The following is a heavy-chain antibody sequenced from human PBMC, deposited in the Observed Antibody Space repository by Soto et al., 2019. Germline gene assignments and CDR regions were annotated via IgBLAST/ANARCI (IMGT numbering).Heavy chain of an antibody. V-gene: IGHV3-7*04. Sequence: GGSLRLSCAAAGFTFSDYWMSWVRQAPGKGLEWVANIKPDGSEKWYVDSVKGRFAISRDNAKNSLHLQMNSLRADDTAVYYCARGDYYDSSGPFSDAFDIWGQGTMVTVSS. J-gene: IGHJ3*02. CDR2: IKPDGSEK. CDR1: GFTFSDYW. D-gene: IGHD3-22*01. CDR3: ARGDYYDSSGPFSDAFDI.